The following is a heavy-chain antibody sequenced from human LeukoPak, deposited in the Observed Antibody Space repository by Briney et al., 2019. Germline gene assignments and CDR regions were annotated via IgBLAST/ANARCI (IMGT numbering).Heavy chain of an antibody. V-gene: IGHV4-39*01. CDR2: IYYSGST. D-gene: IGHD3-3*01. CDR1: GGSISSSYYY. J-gene: IGHJ6*02. Sequence: SETLSLTCTVSGGSISSSYYYWGWIRQPPGKGLEWIGSIYYSGSTYYNPSLKSRVTISVDTSKNQFSLKLRSVTAADTAVYYCARQYYDFWSGYPAYGMDVWGQGTTVTVSS. CDR3: ARQYYDFWSGYPAYGMDV.